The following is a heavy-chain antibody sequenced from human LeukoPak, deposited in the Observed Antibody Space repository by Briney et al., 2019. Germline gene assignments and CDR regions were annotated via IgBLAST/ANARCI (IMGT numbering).Heavy chain of an antibody. CDR3: AKNPLGYCRGGTCYNDY. V-gene: IGHV3-23*01. Sequence: GGSLRLSCAASGFTFSSYAMSWVRQAPGKGLEWVSAISGSGGSTYYADSVKGRFTISRDNSKNTLYLQMNSLRAEDTAVYYCAKNPLGYCRGGTCYNDYWGRGTLVTVSS. J-gene: IGHJ4*02. D-gene: IGHD2-15*01. CDR1: GFTFSSYA. CDR2: ISGSGGST.